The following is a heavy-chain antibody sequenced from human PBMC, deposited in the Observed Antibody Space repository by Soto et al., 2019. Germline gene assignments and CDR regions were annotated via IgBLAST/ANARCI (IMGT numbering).Heavy chain of an antibody. V-gene: IGHV4-61*01. Sequence: SETLSLTCSVSGGSVRSGSYYWSWIRQPPGKGLEWIGYIYCSGSTDYNPSLKSRVTISVDTSKNQFSLKLSSRTAADTAVYYCARERTGDPTFFDYWGQGTLVTVSS. CDR3: ARERTGDPTFFDY. J-gene: IGHJ4*02. CDR1: GGSVRSGSYY. CDR2: IYCSGST. D-gene: IGHD1-1*01.